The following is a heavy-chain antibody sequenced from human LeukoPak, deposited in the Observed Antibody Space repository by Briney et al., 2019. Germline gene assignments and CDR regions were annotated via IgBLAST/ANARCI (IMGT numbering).Heavy chain of an antibody. J-gene: IGHJ4*02. CDR2: INHSGST. Sequence: LRLSCAASGFTFSSYGMHWVRQAPGKGLEWIGEINHSGSTNYNPSLKSRVTISVDTSKNQFSLKLSSVTAAGTAVYYCARDPLLALWGQGTLVTVSS. CDR1: GFTFSSYG. D-gene: IGHD5-12*01. CDR3: ARDPLLAL. V-gene: IGHV4-34*01.